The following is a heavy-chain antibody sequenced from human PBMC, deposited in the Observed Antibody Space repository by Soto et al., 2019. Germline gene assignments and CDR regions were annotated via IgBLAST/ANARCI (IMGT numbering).Heavy chain of an antibody. CDR1: GGSFSGYY. Sequence: QVQLQQWGAGLLKPSETLSLTCAVYGGSFSGYYWSWIRQPPGKGLEWIGEINHSGRTNYNPSLKSRVTISVDTSKKQFSLKLSSVTAADTAVYYCARGRRGPGDHDYWGQGTLVTVSS. CDR3: ARGRRGPGDHDY. J-gene: IGHJ4*02. CDR2: INHSGRT. D-gene: IGHD3-10*01. V-gene: IGHV4-34*01.